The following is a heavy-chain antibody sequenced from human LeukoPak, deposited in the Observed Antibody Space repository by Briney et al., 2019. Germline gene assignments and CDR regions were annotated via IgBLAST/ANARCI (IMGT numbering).Heavy chain of an antibody. V-gene: IGHV4-39*01. CDR2: IYYSGST. Sequence: SETLSLTCTVSGGSISSSSYYWGCIRQPPGKGLEWIGSIYYSGSTYYNPSLKRRVTISVDTSKNQFSLKLSSVTAADTAVYYCARLREGLLSDYFDYWGQGTLVTVSS. J-gene: IGHJ4*02. D-gene: IGHD2-2*01. CDR1: GGSISSSSYY. CDR3: ARLREGLLSDYFDY.